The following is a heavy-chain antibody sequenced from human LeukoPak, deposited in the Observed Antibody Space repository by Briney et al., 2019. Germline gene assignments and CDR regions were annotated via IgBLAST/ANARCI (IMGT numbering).Heavy chain of an antibody. Sequence: PSETLSLTCTVSGGSISSYYWMWIRPPAGKGLEWIGRIYTSGSTNYNPSLKSRVTMSVDTSKNQFSLKLSSATAADTAVYYCARESASSGSRNFDYWGQGTLVTVSS. D-gene: IGHD3-22*01. CDR1: GGSISSYY. CDR2: IYTSGST. V-gene: IGHV4-4*07. CDR3: ARESASSGSRNFDY. J-gene: IGHJ4*02.